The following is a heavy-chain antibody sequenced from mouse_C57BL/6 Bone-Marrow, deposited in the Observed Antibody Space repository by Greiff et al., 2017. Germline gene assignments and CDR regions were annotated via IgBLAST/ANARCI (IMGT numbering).Heavy chain of an antibody. V-gene: IGHV5-16*01. D-gene: IGHD3-3*01. J-gene: IGHJ3*01. CDR1: GFTFSDYY. CDR3: AREERDPLFAY. Sequence: DVKLVESEGGLVQPGSSMKLSCTASGFTFSDYYMAWVRQVPEKGLEWVANINYDGSSTYYLDSLKSRFIISRDNAKNILYLQMSSLKSEDTATYYCAREERDPLFAYWGQGTLVTVSA. CDR2: INYDGSST.